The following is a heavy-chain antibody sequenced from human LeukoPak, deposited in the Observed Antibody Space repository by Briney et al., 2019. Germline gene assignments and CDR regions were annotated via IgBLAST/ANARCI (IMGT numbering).Heavy chain of an antibody. CDR1: GFTFSSYW. V-gene: IGHV3-74*01. Sequence: HPGGSLRLPCAASGFTFSSYWMHWVRQAPGKGLVWVSRINSDGSSTSYADSVKGRFTISRDNAKNTLYLQMNSLRAEDTAVYYCARYRSSWSDYYYYGMDVWGQGTTVTVSS. D-gene: IGHD6-13*01. J-gene: IGHJ6*02. CDR3: ARYRSSWSDYYYYGMDV. CDR2: INSDGSST.